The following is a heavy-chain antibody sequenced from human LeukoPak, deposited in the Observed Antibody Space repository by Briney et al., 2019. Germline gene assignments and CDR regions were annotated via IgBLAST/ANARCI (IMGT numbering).Heavy chain of an antibody. CDR2: ISWNSGSI. V-gene: IGHV3-9*03. Sequence: SLRLSCAASGFTFDDYAMHWVRQAPGKGLEWVSGISWNSGSIGYADSVKGRFTISRDNAKNSLYLQMNSLRAEDMALYYCAKDVGKWGLLGDAFDIWGQGTMVTVSS. J-gene: IGHJ3*02. CDR1: GFTFDDYA. CDR3: AKDVGKWGLLGDAFDI. D-gene: IGHD1-26*01.